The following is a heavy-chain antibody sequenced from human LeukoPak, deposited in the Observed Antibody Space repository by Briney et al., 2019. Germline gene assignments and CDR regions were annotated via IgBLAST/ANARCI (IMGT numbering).Heavy chain of an antibody. Sequence: PGGSLRLSCSASGFTFSTYVMHWVRQAPGKGRECVSAISSSGGGTYYTESVKGTFTISRDNSRSTLYLQMSSLRVEDTAVYYCVKGNVPYGFDYWGQGTLVTVSS. CDR2: ISSSGGGT. CDR3: VKGNVPYGFDY. V-gene: IGHV3-64D*06. CDR1: GFTFSTYV. J-gene: IGHJ4*02. D-gene: IGHD3-10*01.